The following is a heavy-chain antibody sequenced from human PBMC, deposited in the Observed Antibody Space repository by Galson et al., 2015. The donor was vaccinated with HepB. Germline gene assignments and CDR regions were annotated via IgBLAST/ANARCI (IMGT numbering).Heavy chain of an antibody. D-gene: IGHD7-27*01. CDR3: ARALTGTQRRVNWYFVL. Sequence: QVQLQESGPGLVKPSETLSLTCTVSGASISSYYWSWIRQPPGKGLQWIGYLYYSWGTKYNPSLKRRVTISAETSKNQFSRGLNSVTAADSAVYYCARALTGTQRRVNWYFVLWGRGTLVTVSS. CDR1: GASISSYY. V-gene: IGHV4-59*08. J-gene: IGHJ2*01. CDR2: LYYSWGT.